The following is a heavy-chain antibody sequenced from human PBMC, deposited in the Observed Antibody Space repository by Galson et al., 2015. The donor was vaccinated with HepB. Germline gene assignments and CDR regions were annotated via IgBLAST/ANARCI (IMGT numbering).Heavy chain of an antibody. Sequence: SLRLSCAISGFTSTNYAMTWVRQGPGKGLEWVSTISGSGGNTYYADSVKGRFTISRDNSKNTLYLQMNSLRDEDTAVYYCAKFYGADLLWFGELWDWCQGTLVTVSS. CDR3: AKFYGADLLWFGELWD. CDR1: GFTSTNYA. D-gene: IGHD3-10*01. V-gene: IGHV3-23*01. CDR2: ISGSGGNT. J-gene: IGHJ4*02.